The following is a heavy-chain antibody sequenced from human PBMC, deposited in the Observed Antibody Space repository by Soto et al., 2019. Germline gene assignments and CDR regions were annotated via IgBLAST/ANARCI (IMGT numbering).Heavy chain of an antibody. CDR1: GGSISSAGYS. J-gene: IGHJ4*02. CDR3: ARFFGGRGDY. CDR2: IYHSGST. V-gene: IGHV4-30-2*01. Sequence: QLNLLESGSRLVKPSQTLSLTCTVSGGSISSAGYSWSWIRQPPGKGLVYIGYIYHSGSTYYNPSLKSRVTVSVDRSKNQFSLKLSSVTAADTAVYYCARFFGGRGDYWGQGTLVTVSS. D-gene: IGHD1-26*01.